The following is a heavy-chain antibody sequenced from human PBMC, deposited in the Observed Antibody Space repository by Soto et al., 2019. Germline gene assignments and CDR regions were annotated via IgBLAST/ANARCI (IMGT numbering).Heavy chain of an antibody. CDR3: ARDTPIAARPYYYYGMDV. J-gene: IGHJ6*02. CDR2: IIPIFGTA. CDR1: GGTFSSYA. V-gene: IGHV1-69*13. D-gene: IGHD6-6*01. Sequence: ASVKVSCKASGGTFSSYAISWVRQAPGQGLEWMGGIIPIFGTANYAQKFQGRVTITADESTSTAYMELSSLRSEDTAVYYCARDTPIAARPYYYYGMDVWGQGTTVTVSS.